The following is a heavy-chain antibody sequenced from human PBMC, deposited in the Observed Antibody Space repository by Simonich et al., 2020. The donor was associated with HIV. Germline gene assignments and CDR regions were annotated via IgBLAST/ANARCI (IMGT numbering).Heavy chain of an antibody. D-gene: IGHD5-18*01. CDR2: ISWNSGTI. V-gene: IGHV3-9*01. CDR1: GFTFDDYA. J-gene: IGHJ3*02. CDR3: AKGGGYSYGADAFDI. Sequence: EVQLVESGGGLVQPGRSLRLSCAASGFTFDDYAMHWVRQAPGKGLGVVLGISWNSGTIGYADSVKGRFTISRDNAKNSLYLQMNSLRAEDTALYYCAKGGGYSYGADAFDIWGQGTMVTVSS.